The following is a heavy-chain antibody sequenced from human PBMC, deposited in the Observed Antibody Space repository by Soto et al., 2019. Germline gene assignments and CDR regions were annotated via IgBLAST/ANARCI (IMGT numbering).Heavy chain of an antibody. CDR1: GYTFTSYA. CDR3: ARDFPPYDILPEYNWFDP. V-gene: IGHV1-3*01. Sequence: GASVKVSCKASGYTFTSYAMHWVRQAPGQRLEWMGWINAGNGNTKYSQKFQGRVTITRDTSASTAYMELSSLRSEDTAVYYCARDFPPYDILPEYNWFDPWGQGTLVTVSS. J-gene: IGHJ5*02. D-gene: IGHD3-9*01. CDR2: INAGNGNT.